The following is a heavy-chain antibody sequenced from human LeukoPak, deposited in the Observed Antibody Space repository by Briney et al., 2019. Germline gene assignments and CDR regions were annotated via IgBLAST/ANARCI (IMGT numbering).Heavy chain of an antibody. Sequence: SGPTLVKPTQTLTLTCTFSGFSLSTSGVGVGWIRQPPGKALEWLALIYWDDDKRYSPSLKSRLTITKDTSKNQVVLTMTNMDPVATATYYCAHAGYSSSWYVPPFDYWGQGTLVTVSS. CDR1: GFSLSTSGVG. J-gene: IGHJ4*02. CDR2: IYWDDDK. V-gene: IGHV2-5*02. CDR3: AHAGYSSSWYVPPFDY. D-gene: IGHD6-13*01.